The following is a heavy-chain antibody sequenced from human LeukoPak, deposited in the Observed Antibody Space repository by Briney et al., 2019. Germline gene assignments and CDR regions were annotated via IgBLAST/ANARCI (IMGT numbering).Heavy chain of an antibody. Sequence: SETLSLTCAVYGGSFSGYYWSWIRQPPGKGLEWIGEINHSGSTNYNPSLKSRVTISVDTSKNQFSLKLSSVTAADTAVYYCARGLGYSYGYNYYYGMDVWGQGTTVTVSS. D-gene: IGHD5-18*01. CDR2: INHSGST. J-gene: IGHJ6*02. V-gene: IGHV4-34*01. CDR3: ARGLGYSYGYNYYYGMDV. CDR1: GGSFSGYY.